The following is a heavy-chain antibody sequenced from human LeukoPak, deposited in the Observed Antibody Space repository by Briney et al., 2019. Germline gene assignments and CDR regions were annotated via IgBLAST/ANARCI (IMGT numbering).Heavy chain of an antibody. V-gene: IGHV4-30-2*01. CDR3: ARYSSTWPYWYFDL. Sequence: SETLSLTCAVSGGSVISGGYYWSWIRQPPGKGLKWIGYISHSGSTYYNPSLKSRVTISVDMSKNQFSLKLTSVTAADTAVYYCARYSSTWPYWYFDLWGRGTLVTVSS. D-gene: IGHD6-13*01. J-gene: IGHJ2*01. CDR1: GGSVISGGYY. CDR2: ISHSGST.